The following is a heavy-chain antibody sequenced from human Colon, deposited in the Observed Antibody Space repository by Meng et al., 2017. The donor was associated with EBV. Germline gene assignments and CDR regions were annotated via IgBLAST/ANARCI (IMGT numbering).Heavy chain of an antibody. CDR1: GGSLTSRNW. Sequence: QVALTELCRRVVAPSATLSLTCAVSGGSLTSRNWWSWVRQPPGKGLGGIGEIYHMGSTNYNPSLKSRVTISVDESKNQFSLRLSSVTAADTAVYYCARVGAYCGGDCYHPRWGQGTLVTVSS. D-gene: IGHD2-21*02. CDR2: IYHMGST. CDR3: ARVGAYCGGDCYHPR. J-gene: IGHJ4*02. V-gene: IGHV4-4*02.